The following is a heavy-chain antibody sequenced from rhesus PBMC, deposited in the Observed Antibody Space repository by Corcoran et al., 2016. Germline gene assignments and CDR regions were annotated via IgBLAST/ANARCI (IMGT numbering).Heavy chain of an antibody. J-gene: IGHJ4*01. Sequence: QVSLKESGPALVKPTQTLTLTCTFSGFSLNTSGMGVGWIRQPPGKALEWLAIIYWDDDKYYSTSLKSRLTISKDTSKNQVVLTMTNMDPVDTGTYYCARGPVVVVSTYFDYWGQGVLVTVSS. V-gene: IGHV2S1*01. D-gene: IGHD2-39*02. CDR3: ARGPVVVVSTYFDY. CDR1: GFSLNTSGMG. CDR2: IYWDDDK.